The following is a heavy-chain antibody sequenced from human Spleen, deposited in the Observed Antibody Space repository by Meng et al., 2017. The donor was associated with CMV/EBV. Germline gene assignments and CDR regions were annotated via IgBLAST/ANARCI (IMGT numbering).Heavy chain of an antibody. V-gene: IGHV3-30-3*01. Sequence: GESLKISCAASGFTFSSYVLHWVRQAPGKGLEWVAVISHDGSDKCYADSVKGRFTISRDNSKNTLYLQMNSLRAEDTAVYYCAKDNGYLGVWGQGTTVTVSS. CDR3: AKDNGYLGV. CDR2: ISHDGSDK. D-gene: IGHD2-2*03. J-gene: IGHJ6*02. CDR1: GFTFSSYV.